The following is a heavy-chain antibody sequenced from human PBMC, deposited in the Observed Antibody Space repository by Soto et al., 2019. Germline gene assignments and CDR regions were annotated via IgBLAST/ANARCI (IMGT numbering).Heavy chain of an antibody. J-gene: IGHJ5*01. CDR2: TYIGGMT. CDR3: TNSPALSRADS. D-gene: IGHD1-26*01. CDR1: GASFTDGSLF. Sequence: SETLSLTCTVSGASFTDGSLFWGWIRQSPGKGVEWIASTYIGGMTYYNPSLRSRVTISVDTSKSQFSLRLNSVTAADTAIYYSTNSPALSRADSWGRGIPVTV. V-gene: IGHV4-39*03.